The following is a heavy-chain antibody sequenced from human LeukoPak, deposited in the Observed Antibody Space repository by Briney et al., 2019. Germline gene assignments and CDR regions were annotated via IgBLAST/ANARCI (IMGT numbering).Heavy chain of an antibody. Sequence: GGSLRLSCAASGFTFSNYAMHWVRQAPGKGLEHVSAISTNAVTTYYADSVKGRFTISRDNSKNTLYLQMNSLRAEDTAVYYCAKNPTGYPNWFDLWGQGTLVTVSS. V-gene: IGHV3-64*04. CDR1: GFTFSNYA. J-gene: IGHJ5*02. CDR3: AKNPTGYPNWFDL. CDR2: ISTNAVTT. D-gene: IGHD3-9*01.